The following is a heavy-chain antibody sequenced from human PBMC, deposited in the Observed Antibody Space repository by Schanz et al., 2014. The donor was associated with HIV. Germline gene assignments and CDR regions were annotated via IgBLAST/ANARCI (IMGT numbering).Heavy chain of an antibody. V-gene: IGHV3-23*04. Sequence: EVQIVESGGGVVQPGRSLRLSCAASGFSFSSYAMSWVRQAPGKGLEWVSVISDSGGSTYYADPVKGRFTISRDNSKNTLYLQMNSLRAEDTAVYYCAKGGRDILSYYGMDVWGQGTTVTVSS. CDR3: AKGGRDILSYYGMDV. J-gene: IGHJ6*02. D-gene: IGHD2-15*01. CDR1: GFSFSSYA. CDR2: ISDSGGST.